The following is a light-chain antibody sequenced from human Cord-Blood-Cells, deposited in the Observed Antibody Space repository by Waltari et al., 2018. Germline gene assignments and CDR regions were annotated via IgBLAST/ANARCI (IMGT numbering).Light chain of an antibody. V-gene: IGKV1-39*01. CDR3: QQSYSTPLT. CDR1: QSISSY. CDR2: AAS. Sequence: DIQMTPSPSSLSASVGDRVTITCRASQSISSYLNWYQQKPGKAPKLLIYAASSLQSGVPSRFSGSGSWTDFTLTISSLQPEDFATYYCQQSYSTPLTFGGGTKEEIK. J-gene: IGKJ4*01.